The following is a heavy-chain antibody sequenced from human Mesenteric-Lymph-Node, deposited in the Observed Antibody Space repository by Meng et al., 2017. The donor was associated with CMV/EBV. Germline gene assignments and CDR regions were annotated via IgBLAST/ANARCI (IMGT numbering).Heavy chain of an antibody. Sequence: GGSLRLSCAAFGFMFSDYYMSWVRRAPGKGLEWIAYVSSSGSSEDYAESFKGRITISRDNAKNSVYLQIDSLRVEDTAIYYCARDGFCGSTKCFGITDVYQGLDVWGPGTTVTVSS. D-gene: IGHD1-26*01. CDR2: VSSSGSSE. CDR1: GFMFSDYY. V-gene: IGHV3-11*01. CDR3: ARDGFCGSTKCFGITDVYQGLDV. J-gene: IGHJ6*02.